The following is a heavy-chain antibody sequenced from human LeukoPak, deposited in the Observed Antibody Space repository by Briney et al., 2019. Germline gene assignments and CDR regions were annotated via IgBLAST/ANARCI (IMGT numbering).Heavy chain of an antibody. J-gene: IGHJ4*02. V-gene: IGHV3-11*04. Sequence: GGSLRLSCAASGFTFSDYYMSWIRQAPGKGLEWVSYISSSGSTIYYADSVKGRFTISRDNAKTSLFLQMNSLRAEDTAVYYCARHLSGVTGYTYGRGIDYWGQGTLVTVSS. CDR1: GFTFSDYY. CDR2: ISSSGSTI. D-gene: IGHD5-18*01. CDR3: ARHLSGVTGYTYGRGIDY.